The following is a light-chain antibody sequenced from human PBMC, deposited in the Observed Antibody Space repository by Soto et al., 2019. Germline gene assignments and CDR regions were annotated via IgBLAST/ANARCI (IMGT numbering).Light chain of an antibody. CDR1: QSVSTY. CDR3: QHRSHWPPYT. Sequence: EIVLTQSPATLSLSPWERATLSCRASQSVSTYLAWYQQKPGQTPRLLSYDASNRATGIPARFSGSGSGTDFTITINSLEPEDFAVYYCQHRSHWPPYTFGQGTKLDIK. J-gene: IGKJ2*01. CDR2: DAS. V-gene: IGKV3-11*01.